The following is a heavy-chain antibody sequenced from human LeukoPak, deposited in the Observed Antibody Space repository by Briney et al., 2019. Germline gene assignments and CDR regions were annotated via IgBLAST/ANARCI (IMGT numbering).Heavy chain of an antibody. J-gene: IGHJ5*02. D-gene: IGHD3-10*01. CDR2: IYYNGST. V-gene: IGHV4-30-4*08. Sequence: PSETLSLTCTVSGGSISSGDYYWSWIRQPPGKGLEWIGYIYYNGSTYYNPSLKSRVTISVDTSKNQFSLRLSSVTAADTAVYYCARTSLGGAWFDPWGQGTLVTVSS. CDR1: GGSISSGDYY. CDR3: ARTSLGGAWFDP.